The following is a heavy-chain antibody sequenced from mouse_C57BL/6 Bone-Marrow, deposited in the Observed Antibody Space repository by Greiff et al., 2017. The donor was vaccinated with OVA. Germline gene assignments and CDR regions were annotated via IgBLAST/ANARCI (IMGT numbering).Heavy chain of an antibody. V-gene: IGHV15-2*01. CDR1: DSEVFPIAY. D-gene: IGHD1-1*01. CDR3: ARGGTTVVRYFDV. Sequence: LQESGSELRSPGSSVKLSCKDFDSEVFPIAYMSWVRQKPGHGFEWIGGILPSIGRTIYGEKFEDKATLDADTLSNTAYLELNSLTSEDSAIYYCARGGTTVVRYFDVWGTGTTVTVSS. CDR2: ILPSIGRT. J-gene: IGHJ1*03.